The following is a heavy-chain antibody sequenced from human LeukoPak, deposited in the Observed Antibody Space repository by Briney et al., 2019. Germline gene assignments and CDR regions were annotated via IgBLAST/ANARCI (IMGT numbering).Heavy chain of an antibody. CDR2: IKPNSGVT. J-gene: IGHJ4*02. Sequence: ASVKVSRKTSGCTFATYFMHWVRQAPGQGLEWMGYIKPNSGVTNYAQKFRGRVTMTWDTSISTAYIELSGLTSDDTAIYYCARPTYCGSNCYFNFDYWGQGTLVTVSS. V-gene: IGHV1-2*02. CDR3: ARPTYCGSNCYFNFDY. CDR1: GCTFATYF. D-gene: IGHD2-21*02.